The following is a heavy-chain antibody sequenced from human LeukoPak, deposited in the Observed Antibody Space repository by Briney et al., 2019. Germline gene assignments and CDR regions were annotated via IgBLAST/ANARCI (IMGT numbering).Heavy chain of an antibody. CDR3: ARTTYYYDSSGYLGYYFDY. CDR1: GGSISSSSYY. D-gene: IGHD3-22*01. J-gene: IGHJ4*02. V-gene: IGHV4-39*01. Sequence: PSETLSLTCTVSGGSISSSSYYWGWIRQPPGKGLEWIGSIYYSGSTYYNPSLKSRVTISVDTSKNQFSLKPSSVTAADTAVYYCARTTYYYDSSGYLGYYFDYWGQGTLVTVSS. CDR2: IYYSGST.